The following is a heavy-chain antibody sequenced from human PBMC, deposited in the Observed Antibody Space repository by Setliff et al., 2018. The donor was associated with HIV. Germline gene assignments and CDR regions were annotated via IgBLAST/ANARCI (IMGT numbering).Heavy chain of an antibody. V-gene: IGHV3-11*04. CDR3: ARVRYCRSSSCRKEFDH. CDR1: GFTFSDYY. D-gene: IGHD2-2*01. CDR2: ISSSGTTT. Sequence: GGSLRLSCAGSGSGGSGFTFSDYYMSWVRQAPGKGLEWLSYISSSGTTTYYADSVKGRFTISRDNSESTLYLQMDSLRAEDTAVYYCARVRYCRSSSCRKEFDHWGQGTLVTVSS. J-gene: IGHJ4*02.